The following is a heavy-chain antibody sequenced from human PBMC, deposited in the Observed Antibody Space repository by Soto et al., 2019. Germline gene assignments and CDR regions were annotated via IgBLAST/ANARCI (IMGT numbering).Heavy chain of an antibody. Sequence: ASVKVSCKASGYTFTSYGISWVRQAPGQGLEWMGWISAYNGNTNYAQKLQGRVTMTTDTSTSTANMELRSLRSDDTAVYYCARGGEWFGELLYYYYMDVWGKGTTVTVSS. CDR1: GYTFTSYG. CDR2: ISAYNGNT. J-gene: IGHJ6*03. D-gene: IGHD3-10*01. V-gene: IGHV1-18*01. CDR3: ARGGEWFGELLYYYYMDV.